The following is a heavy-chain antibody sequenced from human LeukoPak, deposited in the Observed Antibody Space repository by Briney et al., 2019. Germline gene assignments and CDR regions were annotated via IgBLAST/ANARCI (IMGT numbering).Heavy chain of an antibody. J-gene: IGHJ3*02. CDR1: GFTFSSYA. CDR3: ARDFSHPGVWYYYDSSVAFDI. Sequence: GGSLRLSCAASGFTFSSYAMSWVRQAPGKGLEWVSAISGSGGSTYYADSVKGRFTISRDNSKNTLYLQMNSLRAEDTAVYYCARDFSHPGVWYYYDSSVAFDIWGQGTMVTVSS. CDR2: ISGSGGST. V-gene: IGHV3-23*01. D-gene: IGHD3-22*01.